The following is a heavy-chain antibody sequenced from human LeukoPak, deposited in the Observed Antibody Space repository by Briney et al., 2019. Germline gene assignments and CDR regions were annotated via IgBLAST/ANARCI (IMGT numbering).Heavy chain of an antibody. D-gene: IGHD3-16*01. Sequence: PGGSLRLSCAASGFTFSRYGLHWVRQAPGKGLEWVAFIRDDGSTRYYAESVKGRFTVSRDNSKNTLYLQMDSLRTEDTAVHYCAKVPHSWGLFDSWGQGTLVTVSS. V-gene: IGHV3-30*02. J-gene: IGHJ4*02. CDR1: GFTFSRYG. CDR3: AKVPHSWGLFDS. CDR2: IRDDGSTR.